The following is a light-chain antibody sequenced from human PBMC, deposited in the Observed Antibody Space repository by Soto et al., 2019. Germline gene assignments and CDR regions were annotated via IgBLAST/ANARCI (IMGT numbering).Light chain of an antibody. CDR1: SSDVGGYNY. CDR3: SSYAGNNNLS. J-gene: IGLJ3*02. CDR2: EVN. V-gene: IGLV2-8*01. Sequence: QSALTQPPSASGSPGQSVTISCTGSSSDVGGYNYVSWYQQHPGKAPKLMIYEVNKRPSGVPGRFSGSKSGNTASLSVSGLQAADEADYYCSSYAGNNNLSFGGGTQLTVL.